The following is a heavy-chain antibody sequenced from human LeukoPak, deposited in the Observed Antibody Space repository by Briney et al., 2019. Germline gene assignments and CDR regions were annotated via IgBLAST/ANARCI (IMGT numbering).Heavy chain of an antibody. J-gene: IGHJ4*02. V-gene: IGHV3-30*02. CDR3: VKRVVAATQPGDYFDS. CDR1: GFTFSTDG. CDR2: IRYDGSKE. D-gene: IGHD2-15*01. Sequence: GGSLRLPCAASGFTFSTDGMHWVRQAPGKGLEWVAFIRYDGSKEYYADSVKGLFTISRDNSKNTLYLQMNSLTAEDTAVYYCVKRVVAATQPGDYFDSWGQGTLVTVSS.